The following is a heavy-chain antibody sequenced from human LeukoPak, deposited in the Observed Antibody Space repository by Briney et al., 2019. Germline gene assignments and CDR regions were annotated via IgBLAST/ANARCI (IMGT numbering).Heavy chain of an antibody. CDR2: IVPSDSYT. V-gene: IGHV5-10-1*01. J-gene: IGHJ4*02. Sequence: GESLSISCKGSGYTFTNYWISWVRQMPGKGLEWMGKIVPSDSYTNYSPSFQGHVTISPDKSISTAYLQWSSLKASDTAMYYCARHAEGSSWIFDNWGQGTLVTVSS. CDR1: GYTFTNYW. D-gene: IGHD6-13*01. CDR3: ARHAEGSSWIFDN.